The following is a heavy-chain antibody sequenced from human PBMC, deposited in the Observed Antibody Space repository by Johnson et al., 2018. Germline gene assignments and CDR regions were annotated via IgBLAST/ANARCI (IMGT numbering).Heavy chain of an antibody. CDR3: AKDSSHAEFFHH. V-gene: IGHV3-43*01. Sequence: VQLVESGGVVVQPGGSLRLSCAASGFTFDDYTMHWVRQAPGKGLEWVSLMSWDGGSTYYADSVKGRFTISRDNSKNSLYLQVNSLRTEDTALYFCAKDSSHAEFFHHWGQGTLVTVSA. CDR1: GFTFDDYT. CDR2: MSWDGGST. J-gene: IGHJ1*01.